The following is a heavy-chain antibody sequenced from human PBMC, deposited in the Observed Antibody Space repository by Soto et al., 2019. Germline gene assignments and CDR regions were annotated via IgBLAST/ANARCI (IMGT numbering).Heavy chain of an antibody. V-gene: IGHV5-10-1*01. D-gene: IGHD6-6*01. CDR1: GYSFTSYW. Sequence: PGESLKISCKGSGYSFTSYWISWVRQMPGKGLEWTGRIDPSDSYTNYSPSFQGHVTISADKSISTAYLQWSSLKASDTAMYYCARQGLGIAARHYYYGMDVWGQGTTVTVSS. CDR2: IDPSDSYT. CDR3: ARQGLGIAARHYYYGMDV. J-gene: IGHJ6*02.